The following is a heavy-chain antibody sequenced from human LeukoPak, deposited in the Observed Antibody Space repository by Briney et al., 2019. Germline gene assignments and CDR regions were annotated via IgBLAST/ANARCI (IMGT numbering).Heavy chain of an antibody. Sequence: GGSLRLSCAASGFTFSSYAMSWVRQAPGKGLEWVSAISGSGGSTYYADSVKGRFTISRDNSKNTLYLQMNSLRAEDTVVYYCAKDRGGGSGWAYYYYYYGMDVWGKGTTVTVSS. CDR2: ISGSGGST. J-gene: IGHJ6*04. CDR3: AKDRGGGSGWAYYYYYYGMDV. D-gene: IGHD6-19*01. V-gene: IGHV3-23*01. CDR1: GFTFSSYA.